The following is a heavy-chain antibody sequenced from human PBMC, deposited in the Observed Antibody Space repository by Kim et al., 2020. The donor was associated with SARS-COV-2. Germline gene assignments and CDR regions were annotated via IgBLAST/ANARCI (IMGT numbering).Heavy chain of an antibody. D-gene: IGHD6-13*01. J-gene: IGHJ4*02. V-gene: IGHV3-33*08. CDR3: AREGDITTAGSGIDY. Sequence: GGSLRLSCGASGFTFSSYGMHWVRQAPGKGLEWVAVIWYDGSNKYYADSVKGRFTISRDNSKNTLYLQMNSLRAEDTALYYCAREGDITTAGSGIDYWGQGTLVTVSS. CDR2: IWYDGSNK. CDR1: GFTFSSYG.